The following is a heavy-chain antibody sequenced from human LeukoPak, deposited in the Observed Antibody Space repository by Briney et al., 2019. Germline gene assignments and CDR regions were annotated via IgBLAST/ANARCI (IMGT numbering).Heavy chain of an antibody. CDR1: EFTFSRYW. Sequence: GGSLRLSCAASEFTFSRYWMSWVRQAPGKGLEWVANIKPDGSEKYYVDSVKGRFTISRDNAKNSLYLQMNSLRAEDTAVYYCARDNGGADDYWGQGTLVTVSS. CDR2: IKPDGSEK. D-gene: IGHD3-16*01. V-gene: IGHV3-7*01. CDR3: ARDNGGADDY. J-gene: IGHJ4*02.